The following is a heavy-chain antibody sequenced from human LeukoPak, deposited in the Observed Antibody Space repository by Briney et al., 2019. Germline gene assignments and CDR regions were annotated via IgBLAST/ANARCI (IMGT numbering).Heavy chain of an antibody. CDR3: AGLIAAAGTTTKDY. CDR1: GFTVSSNY. Sequence: GGSLRLSCAASGFTVSSNYMSWVRQAPGKGLEWVSVLYSGGSTYYADSVKGRFTISRDNSKNTLYLQMNSLRAEDTAVYYCAGLIAAAGTTTKDYWGQGTLVTVSS. V-gene: IGHV3-53*01. CDR2: LYSGGST. D-gene: IGHD6-13*01. J-gene: IGHJ4*02.